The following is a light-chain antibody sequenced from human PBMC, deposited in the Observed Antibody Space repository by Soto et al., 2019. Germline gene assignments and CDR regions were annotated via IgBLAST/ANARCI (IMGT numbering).Light chain of an antibody. CDR3: SLYTSENAYV. Sequence: QSALTQPPSVSGSPGPSVTISCTGTSTEFVSYTRVSWYQQPPGTAPKLMLYEVSKRPSGVPDRFSGSKSGNTASLTISGLQAADEADYYCSLYTSENAYVFGTGTKVTVL. V-gene: IGLV2-18*01. J-gene: IGLJ1*01. CDR2: EVS. CDR1: STEFVSYTR.